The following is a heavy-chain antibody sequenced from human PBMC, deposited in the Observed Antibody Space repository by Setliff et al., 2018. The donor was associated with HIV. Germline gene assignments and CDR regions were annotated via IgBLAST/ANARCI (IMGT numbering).Heavy chain of an antibody. J-gene: IGHJ4*02. D-gene: IGHD3-3*01. CDR3: VRGGGEHYDFLSGHYTPWGDF. V-gene: IGHV4-34*01. Sequence: PSETLSLTCAVYGGPLSGYFLSWIRQAPGKGLEWIGEISFSGTTNYNPSLKSRVTISIDTSKEWFSLQLSSVTRADTGTYYCVRGGGEHYDFLSGHYTPWGDFWGQGTLVTVSS. CDR1: GGPLSGYF. CDR2: ISFSGTT.